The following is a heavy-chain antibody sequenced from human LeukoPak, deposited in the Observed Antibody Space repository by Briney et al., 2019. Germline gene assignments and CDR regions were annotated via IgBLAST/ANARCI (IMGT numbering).Heavy chain of an antibody. CDR3: ATMRSDYYDSSGYYFDY. Sequence: ASVQVSCKVSGYTLIELSMQWVRQAPGKGLEWMGGFDPEDGETIYAQKFQGRFTMTEDTSTDTAYMELRSLRSEDTAVYYCATMRSDYYDSSGYYFDYWGQGTLVTVSS. CDR2: FDPEDGET. CDR1: GYTLIELS. V-gene: IGHV1-24*01. J-gene: IGHJ4*02. D-gene: IGHD3-22*01.